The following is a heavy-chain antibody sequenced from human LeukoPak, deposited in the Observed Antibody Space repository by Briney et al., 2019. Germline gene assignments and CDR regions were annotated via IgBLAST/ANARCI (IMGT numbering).Heavy chain of an antibody. V-gene: IGHV3-21*01. Sequence: GGSLRLSCAASGFTFSSYSMNWVRQAPGKGLEWVSSISSSSSYIYYADPVKGRFTISRDNAKNSLYLQMNSLRAEDTAVYYCARGATAVADPIELDYWGQGTLVTVPS. CDR1: GFTFSSYS. D-gene: IGHD6-19*01. CDR2: ISSSSSYI. CDR3: ARGATAVADPIELDY. J-gene: IGHJ4*02.